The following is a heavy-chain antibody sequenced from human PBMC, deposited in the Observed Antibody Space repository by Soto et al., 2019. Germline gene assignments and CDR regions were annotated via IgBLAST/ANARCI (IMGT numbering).Heavy chain of an antibody. CDR2: SSATGAGT. CDR3: AKDRRAGGNYGFYSDF. Sequence: GGSLRLSCAASGFTFSSYGMTWVRQAPGKGLEWVSFSSATGAGTYYADSVKGRFTISRDNSKSTLYLQMASLRADDTAVYYCAKDRRAGGNYGFYSDFWDQGALVTVSS. CDR1: GFTFSSYG. D-gene: IGHD1-7*01. V-gene: IGHV3-23*01. J-gene: IGHJ4*02.